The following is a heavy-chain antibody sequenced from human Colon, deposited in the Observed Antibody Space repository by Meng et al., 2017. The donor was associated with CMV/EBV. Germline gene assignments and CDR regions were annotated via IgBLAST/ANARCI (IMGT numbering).Heavy chain of an antibody. CDR3: AHKPRGSTEFDD. V-gene: IGHV2-5*02. Sequence: IFSSFSLSTPRVGVRCLRQPPGKALACLALLYWDAETYSPSLKARLTIPKATSKQQVVLTMTHMDPVDTATYYCAHKPRGSTEFDDWGQGTLVTVSS. J-gene: IGHJ4*02. CDR1: SFSLSTPRVG. D-gene: IGHD3-16*01. CDR2: LYWDAET.